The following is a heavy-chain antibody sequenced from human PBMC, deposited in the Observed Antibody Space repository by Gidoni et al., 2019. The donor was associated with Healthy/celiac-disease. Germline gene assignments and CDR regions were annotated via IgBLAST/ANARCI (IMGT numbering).Heavy chain of an antibody. D-gene: IGHD3-3*01. CDR1: GYTFTSYD. Sequence: QVQLVQSGAEVKKPGASVKVSCKASGYTFTSYDINWVRQATGQGLEWMGWMNPNSGNTGYAQKFQGRVTMTRNTSISTAYMELSSLRSEDTAVYYCARESPYDPGPGYAFDIWGQGTMVTVSS. CDR2: MNPNSGNT. V-gene: IGHV1-8*01. J-gene: IGHJ3*02. CDR3: ARESPYDPGPGYAFDI.